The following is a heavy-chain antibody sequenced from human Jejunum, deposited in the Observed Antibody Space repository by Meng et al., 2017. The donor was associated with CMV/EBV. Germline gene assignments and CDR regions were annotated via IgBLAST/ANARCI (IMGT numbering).Heavy chain of an antibody. D-gene: IGHD2-15*01. CDR1: GFSFSTDW. J-gene: IGHJ4*02. CDR2: IKEDGGQK. V-gene: IGHV3-7*01. CDR3: VRDAGWFHFDY. Sequence: AAAGFSFSTDWMTWVRQAPGKGLEWLANIKEDGGQKNYVDSLKGRFTISRDNAKNSLYLQMNTLRADDTAVYYCVRDAGWFHFDYWGQGTLVTVSS.